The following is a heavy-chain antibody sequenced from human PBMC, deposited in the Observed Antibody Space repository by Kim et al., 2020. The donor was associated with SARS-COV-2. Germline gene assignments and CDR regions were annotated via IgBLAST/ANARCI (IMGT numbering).Heavy chain of an antibody. Sequence: SETLSLTCTVSGGSISSYYWSWIRQPPGKGLEWIGYIYYSGSTNYNPSLKSRVTISVDTSKNQFSLKLSSVTAADTAVYYCARSDYYDSSGFGYWGQGTLVTVSS. CDR2: IYYSGST. D-gene: IGHD3-22*01. CDR1: GGSISSYY. V-gene: IGHV4-59*13. CDR3: ARSDYYDSSGFGY. J-gene: IGHJ4*02.